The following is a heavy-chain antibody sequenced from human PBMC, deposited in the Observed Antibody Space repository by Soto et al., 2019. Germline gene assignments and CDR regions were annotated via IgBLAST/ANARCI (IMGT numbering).Heavy chain of an antibody. CDR3: AREETAWPLAYGLDV. D-gene: IGHD2-21*02. J-gene: IGHJ6*02. V-gene: IGHV3-21*01. CDR1: GFTFSTYS. CDR2: IGRRSDI. Sequence: GGSLRLSCEASGFTFSTYSMHWVRQAPGKGLEWVSSIGRRSDIYYADSVKGRFTVSRDNAKNSASLQMNSLRDEDTAVYYCAREETAWPLAYGLDVWGQGTTVTVSS.